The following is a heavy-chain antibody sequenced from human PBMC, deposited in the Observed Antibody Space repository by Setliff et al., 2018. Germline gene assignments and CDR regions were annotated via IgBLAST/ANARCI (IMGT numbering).Heavy chain of an antibody. V-gene: IGHV3-72*01. Sequence: GGSLRLSCAASGFTFSDHYMDWVRQAPGKGLEWVGRTRNKANSYTTEYAASVKGRFTISRDDSKNSLYLQMNSLKTEDTAVYYCARVFWSGYYTGDAFDIGGQGTMVTVSS. J-gene: IGHJ3*02. CDR2: TRNKANSYTT. CDR1: GFTFSDHY. CDR3: ARVFWSGYYTGDAFDI. D-gene: IGHD3-3*01.